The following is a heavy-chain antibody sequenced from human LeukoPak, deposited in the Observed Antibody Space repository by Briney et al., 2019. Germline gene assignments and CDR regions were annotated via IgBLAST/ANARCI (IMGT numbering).Heavy chain of an antibody. CDR1: GFTFSSYS. J-gene: IGHJ4*02. Sequence: GGSLRLSCAASGFTFSSYSMNWVRQAPGKGLEWVSSISSTRNYIYYADSVKGRFTISRDNAKNSLYLQMNSLRAEDTAVYYCAREPKQWLVPIDFWGQGTLVTVSS. CDR2: ISSTRNYI. V-gene: IGHV3-21*01. D-gene: IGHD6-19*01. CDR3: AREPKQWLVPIDF.